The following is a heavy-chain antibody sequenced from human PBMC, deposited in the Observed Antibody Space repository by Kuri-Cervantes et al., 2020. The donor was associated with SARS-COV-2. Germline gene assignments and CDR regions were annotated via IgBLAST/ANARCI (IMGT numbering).Heavy chain of an antibody. CDR3: ARIACSSTSCYDAFDI. CDR1: GFSLSNTRMG. CDR2: IFSNDEK. J-gene: IGHJ3*02. D-gene: IGHD2-2*01. V-gene: IGHV2-26*01. Sequence: SGPTLVKPTETLTLTCTVSGFSLSNTRMGVRWIRQPPGKALEWLAHIFSNDEKSYSTSLKSRLTISKDTSKSQVVLTMTNMDPVDTATYYCARIACSSTSCYDAFDIWGQGTMVTVSS.